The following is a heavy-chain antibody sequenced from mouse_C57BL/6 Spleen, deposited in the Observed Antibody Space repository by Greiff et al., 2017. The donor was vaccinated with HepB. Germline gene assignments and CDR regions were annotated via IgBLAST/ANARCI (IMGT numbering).Heavy chain of an antibody. CDR1: GFTFSSYG. CDR2: ISSGGSYT. CDR3: ASVYGSSYWYFDV. D-gene: IGHD1-1*01. J-gene: IGHJ1*03. V-gene: IGHV5-6*01. Sequence: EVQLVESGGDLVKPGGSLKLSCAASGFTFSSYGMSWVRQTPDKRLEWVATISSGGSYTHYPDSVKGRFTISRDNAKNTLYLQMSSLKSEDTAMYYCASVYGSSYWYFDVWGTGTTVTVSS.